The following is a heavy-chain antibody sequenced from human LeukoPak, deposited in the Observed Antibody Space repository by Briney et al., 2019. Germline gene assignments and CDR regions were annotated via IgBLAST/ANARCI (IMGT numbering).Heavy chain of an antibody. CDR2: INSDGSST. CDR1: GFTFSSYW. J-gene: IGHJ4*02. V-gene: IGHV3-74*01. CDR3: AREFLLTRYYDILTGYYRVEPLDY. Sequence: GGSLRLSCAASGFTFSSYWMHWVRQAPGKGLVWVSPINSDGSSTSYADSVKGRFTISRDNAKNTLYLQMNSLRAEDTAVYYCAREFLLTRYYDILTGYYRVEPLDYWGQGTLVTVSS. D-gene: IGHD3-9*01.